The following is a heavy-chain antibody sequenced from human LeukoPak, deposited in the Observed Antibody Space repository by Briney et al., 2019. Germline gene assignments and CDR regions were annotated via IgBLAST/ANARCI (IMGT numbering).Heavy chain of an antibody. CDR1: GFTFSSYA. Sequence: GGSLRLSCAASGFTFSSYAMSWVRQAPGKGLEWVSAISGSGGSTYYADSVKGRFTISRDNSKNTLYLQMNSLRAEDTAVYYCARDRSDDFWSAYADAFDIWGQGTMVTVSS. J-gene: IGHJ3*02. V-gene: IGHV3-23*01. CDR3: ARDRSDDFWSAYADAFDI. D-gene: IGHD3-3*01. CDR2: ISGSGGST.